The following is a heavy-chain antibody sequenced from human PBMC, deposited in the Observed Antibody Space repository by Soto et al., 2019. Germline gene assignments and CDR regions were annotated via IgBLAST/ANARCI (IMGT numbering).Heavy chain of an antibody. D-gene: IGHD4-17*01. CDR1: GFSLTTGKMG. CDR2: IFSDNER. J-gene: IGHJ6*04. V-gene: IGHV2-26*01. CDR3: ARMNVDSYQFYYAMDV. Sequence: SGPTLVNPIDTLTLTCTVSGFSLTTGKMGVSWIRQPPGKALEWLARIFSDNERSYSTSLQGRLTISKDTSGSQVVLSMTNVDPVDTAKYYCARMNVDSYQFYYAMDVWGKGTTVTVSS.